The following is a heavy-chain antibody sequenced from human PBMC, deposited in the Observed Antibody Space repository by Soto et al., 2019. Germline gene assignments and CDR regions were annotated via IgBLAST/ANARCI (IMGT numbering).Heavy chain of an antibody. V-gene: IGHV1-69*13. D-gene: IGHD3-3*01. Sequence: SVKVSCKASGGPFSSYAISWVRQAPGQGLEWMGGIIPIFGTANYAQKFQGRVTITADESTSTAYMELSSLRSEDTAVYYCARGSGLIRPSWYYGMDVWGQGTTVTVSS. CDR3: ARGSGLIRPSWYYGMDV. CDR1: GGPFSSYA. CDR2: IIPIFGTA. J-gene: IGHJ6*02.